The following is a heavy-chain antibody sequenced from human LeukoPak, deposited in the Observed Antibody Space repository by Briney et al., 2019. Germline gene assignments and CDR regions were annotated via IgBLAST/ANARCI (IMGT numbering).Heavy chain of an antibody. D-gene: IGHD1-26*01. CDR3: AKDLRYSGSNDHYYFDY. Sequence: GGSLRLSCAASGFSFSSFGIHWVRQAPGKGLEWVAAIIYDGINELYADAVKGRFTISRDNSKNTVYLQMNSLRSEDTAVYYCAKDLRYSGSNDHYYFDYWDQGTLVTVSS. J-gene: IGHJ4*02. CDR2: IIYDGINE. V-gene: IGHV3-30*18. CDR1: GFSFSSFG.